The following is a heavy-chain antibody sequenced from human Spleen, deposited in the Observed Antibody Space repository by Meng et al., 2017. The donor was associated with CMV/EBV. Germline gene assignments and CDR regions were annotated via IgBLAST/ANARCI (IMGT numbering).Heavy chain of an antibody. D-gene: IGHD2-2*01. CDR2: INLDGSTR. Sequence: GGSLRLSCAASGFTFRSYWMTWVRQAPGKGPEFVANINLDGSTRNYLGSVKGRFTISRDNAQASLYLQMNSLRPEDTAVYFCASYCSSSSCYVLRTFDYWGQGTLVTVSS. V-gene: IGHV3-7*01. J-gene: IGHJ4*02. CDR1: GFTFRSYW. CDR3: ASYCSSSSCYVLRTFDY.